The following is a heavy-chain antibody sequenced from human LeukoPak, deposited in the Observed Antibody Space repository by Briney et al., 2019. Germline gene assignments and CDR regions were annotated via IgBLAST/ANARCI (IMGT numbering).Heavy chain of an antibody. J-gene: IGHJ5*02. V-gene: IGHV3-33*01. CDR3: GGVLSSYGVP. D-gene: IGHD3-16*01. Sequence: GRSLRLSCAASGFTFSSYGMHWVRQAPGKGLEWVAVIWYDGSKKYYADSVKGRFTISRDDSKDTVYLQMNNLRADDTAMYFCGGVLSSYGVPWGEGTLVTVSS. CDR1: GFTFSSYG. CDR2: IWYDGSKK.